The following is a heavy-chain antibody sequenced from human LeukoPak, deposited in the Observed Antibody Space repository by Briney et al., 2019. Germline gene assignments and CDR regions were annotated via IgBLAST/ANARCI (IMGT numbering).Heavy chain of an antibody. CDR3: ARRLYSSSSGFDY. J-gene: IGHJ4*02. Sequence: SETLSLTCTVSGGSISSYYWSWIRQPPGKGLEWIGSIYYSGSTYYNPSLKSRVTISVDTSKNQFSLKLSSVTAADTAVYYCARRLYSSSSGFDYWGQGTLVTVSS. CDR2: IYYSGST. V-gene: IGHV4-59*05. D-gene: IGHD6-6*01. CDR1: GGSISSYY.